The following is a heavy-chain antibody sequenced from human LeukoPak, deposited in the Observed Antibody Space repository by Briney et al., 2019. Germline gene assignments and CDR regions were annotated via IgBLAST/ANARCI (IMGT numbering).Heavy chain of an antibody. V-gene: IGHV4-34*01. CDR2: INDSGST. CDR1: GGSFSGYY. D-gene: IGHD5-18*01. Sequence: SETLSLTCAVYGGSFSGYYWSWVRQPPGKGLEWIGEINDSGSTNYNPSLTSRVTISVDTSKNQFSLKLSSVTAAATAVYYCARGGRPPDTARRAFDIWGQGTMVTVAS. CDR3: ARGGRPPDTARRAFDI. J-gene: IGHJ3*02.